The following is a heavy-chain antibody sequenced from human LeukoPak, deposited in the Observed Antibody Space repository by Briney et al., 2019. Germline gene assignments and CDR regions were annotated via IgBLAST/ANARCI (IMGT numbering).Heavy chain of an antibody. V-gene: IGHV3-30*02. CDR3: AKDHGYYGSGDYYMDV. CDR2: IRYDGSNK. J-gene: IGHJ6*03. CDR1: GFTFSSYG. D-gene: IGHD3-10*01. Sequence: PGGSLRLSCAASGFTFSSYGVHWVRQAPGKGLEWVAFIRYDGSNKYYADSVRGRFTISRDNSKNTLYLQMSSLTAEDTAVYYCAKDHGYYGSGDYYMDVWGKGTTVTVSS.